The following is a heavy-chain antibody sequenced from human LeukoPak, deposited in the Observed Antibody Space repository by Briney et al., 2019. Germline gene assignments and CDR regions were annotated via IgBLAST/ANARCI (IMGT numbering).Heavy chain of an antibody. D-gene: IGHD4-17*01. CDR1: GGSFSGYY. CDR2: INHSGST. V-gene: IGHV4-34*01. J-gene: IGHJ4*02. CDR3: ARGTTVTTGFDY. Sequence: PSETLSLTCAVYGGSFSGYYWSWIRQPPGKGLEWIGEINHSGSTNYNPSLKSRVTISVDTSKNQLSLKLSSVTAADTAVYYCARGTTVTTGFDYWGQGTLVTVSS.